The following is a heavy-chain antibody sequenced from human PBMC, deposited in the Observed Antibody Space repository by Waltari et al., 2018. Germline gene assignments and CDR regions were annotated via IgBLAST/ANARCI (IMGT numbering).Heavy chain of an antibody. J-gene: IGHJ3*02. V-gene: IGHV4-38-2*01. CDR1: GYSISSGYY. D-gene: IGHD6-19*01. CDR2: IYHSGST. CDR3: ARPAVAGSVDI. Sequence: QVQLQESGPGLVKPSETLSLTCAVSGYSISSGYYWGWIRQPPGKGLEWIGSIYHSGSTYYNPSLKSRVTISVDTSKNQFSLKLISVTAADTAVYYCARPAVAGSVDIWGQGTMVTVSS.